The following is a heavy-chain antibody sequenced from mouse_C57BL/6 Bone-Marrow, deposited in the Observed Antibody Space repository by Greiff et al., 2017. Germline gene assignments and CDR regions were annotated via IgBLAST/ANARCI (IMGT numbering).Heavy chain of an antibody. J-gene: IGHJ2*01. CDR2: IDPSDSYT. V-gene: IGHV1-59*01. CDR1: GYTFTSYW. Sequence: QVQLQQPGAELVRPGTSVKLSCKASGYTFTSYWMHWVKQRPGQGLEWIGVIDPSDSYTNYNQKFKGKATLTVDTSSSTAYMQLSSLTSEDSAVXYCARRDYWGQGTTLTVSS. CDR3: ARRDY.